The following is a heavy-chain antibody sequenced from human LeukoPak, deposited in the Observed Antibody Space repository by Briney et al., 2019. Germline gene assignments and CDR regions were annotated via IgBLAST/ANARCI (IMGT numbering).Heavy chain of an antibody. J-gene: IGHJ4*02. V-gene: IGHV3-48*03. D-gene: IGHD6-19*01. Sequence: GGSLRLSCAASGFAFGNYEMKWVRQAPGKGLAWISYISSSGKTVYYADSVKGRFTISRDNAKKTLYLQMNSLTAEDTGVYYCTRGADSSAWDGGECFFDSWGQGALVIVSS. CDR2: ISSSGKTV. CDR3: TRGADSSAWDGGECFFDS. CDR1: GFAFGNYE.